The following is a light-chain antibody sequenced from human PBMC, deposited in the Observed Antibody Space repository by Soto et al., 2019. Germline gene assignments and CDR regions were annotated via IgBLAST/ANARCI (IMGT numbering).Light chain of an antibody. CDR1: SSDVGGYNY. CDR3: SSYTSSSTVL. Sequence: QSVLTQPASVSGSPGQSITISCTGTSSDVGGYNYVSWYQQHAGKAPKLMIYEVSNRPSGVSNRFSGSKSGNTASLTISGLQAEDEADYYCSSYTSSSTVLFGGGTKLTVL. CDR2: EVS. J-gene: IGLJ2*01. V-gene: IGLV2-14*01.